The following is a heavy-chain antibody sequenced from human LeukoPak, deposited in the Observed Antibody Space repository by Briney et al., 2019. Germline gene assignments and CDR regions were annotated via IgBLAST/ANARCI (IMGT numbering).Heavy chain of an antibody. J-gene: IGHJ4*02. D-gene: IGHD6-19*01. Sequence: PGGSLRLSCAASGITVSNNYMTWVRQAPEKGLEWVSVIDSGDNTYYADSVKARFTISRDHSKNTLYLHMNTLRDEDTAVYYCATSSGWYLPHFDVWGQETLLTVTS. CDR2: IDSGDNT. CDR1: GITVSNNY. CDR3: ATSSGWYLPHFDV. V-gene: IGHV3-66*01.